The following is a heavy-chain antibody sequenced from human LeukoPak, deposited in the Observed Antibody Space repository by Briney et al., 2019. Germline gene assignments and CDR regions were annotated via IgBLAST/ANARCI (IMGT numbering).Heavy chain of an antibody. CDR3: AREALLWFGPFDY. CDR2: IYYSGST. J-gene: IGHJ4*02. CDR1: GGSVSSGSYY. D-gene: IGHD3-10*01. V-gene: IGHV4-61*01. Sequence: SETLSLTCTVSGGSVSSGSYYWRWIRQPPGKGLEWIGYIYYSGSTNYNPSLKSRVTISVDTSKNQFSLKLSSVTAADTAVYYCAREALLWFGPFDYWGQGTLVTVSS.